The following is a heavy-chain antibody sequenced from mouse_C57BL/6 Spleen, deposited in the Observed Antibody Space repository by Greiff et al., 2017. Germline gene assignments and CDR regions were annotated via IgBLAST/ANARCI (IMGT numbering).Heavy chain of an antibody. V-gene: IGHV1-80*01. Sequence: QVHVKQSGAELVKPGASVKISCKASGYAFSSYWMNWVKQRPGKGLEWIGQIYPGDGDTNYNGKFKGKATLTADKSSSTAYMQLSSLTSEDSAVYFCARDGSSPAWFAYWGQGTLVTVSA. CDR1: GYAFSSYW. J-gene: IGHJ3*01. CDR2: IYPGDGDT. CDR3: ARDGSSPAWFAY. D-gene: IGHD1-1*01.